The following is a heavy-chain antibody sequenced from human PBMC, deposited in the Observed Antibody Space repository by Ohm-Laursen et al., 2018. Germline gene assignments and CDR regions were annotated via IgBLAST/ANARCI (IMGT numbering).Heavy chain of an antibody. V-gene: IGHV3-33*01. D-gene: IGHD1-14*01. Sequence: SLRLSCAASGFTFSSYGMHWVRQAPGKGLEWVAVIWYDGSNKYYADSVKGRFTISRDNSKNTLYLQMNSLRAEDTAVYYCARDLKPGSYYYYYGMDVWGQGTTVTVSS. CDR3: ARDLKPGSYYYYYGMDV. CDR1: GFTFSSYG. CDR2: IWYDGSNK. J-gene: IGHJ6*02.